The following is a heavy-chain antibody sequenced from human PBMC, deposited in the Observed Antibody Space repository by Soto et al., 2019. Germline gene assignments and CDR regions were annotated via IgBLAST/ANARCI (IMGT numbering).Heavy chain of an antibody. Sequence: GVSLRLSFVASGFSFSNYGMHWVRQAPGKGLEWVAIIWDDGSDTFYADSVKGRFTISRDVSKSTLYLQMNSLRPEDTAVEDCASREGYYFEVWGQGTLVTV. CDR1: GFSFSNYG. D-gene: IGHD1-26*01. V-gene: IGHV3-33*03. CDR3: ASREGYYFEV. J-gene: IGHJ4*02. CDR2: IWDDGSDT.